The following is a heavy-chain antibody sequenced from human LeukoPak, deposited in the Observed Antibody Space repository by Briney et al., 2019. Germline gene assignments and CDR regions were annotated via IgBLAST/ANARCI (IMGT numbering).Heavy chain of an antibody. V-gene: IGHV4-59*01. CDR2: IYYSGST. D-gene: IGHD3-10*01. J-gene: IGHJ4*02. CDR3: ASSTPLLLWFGSATFDY. Sequence: PSETLSLTCTVSDGSITNYYWSWIRQPPGKGLEWIGHIYYSGSTNYNPSLKSRVTISLDTSKKQFSLNLSSVTAADTAVYYCASSTPLLLWFGSATFDYWGQGTLVTVSS. CDR1: DGSITNYY.